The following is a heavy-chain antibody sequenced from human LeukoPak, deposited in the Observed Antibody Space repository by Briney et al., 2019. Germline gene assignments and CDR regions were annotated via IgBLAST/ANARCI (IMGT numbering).Heavy chain of an antibody. Sequence: SETLSLTCTVSGGSISSYYWSWIRQPPGKGLEWIGYIHYSGTPNYNPSLKSRVTISVDTSKNQFSLKLSSVTAADTAVYYCANLIYDGRGYYFDSWGQGTLVTVSS. J-gene: IGHJ4*02. V-gene: IGHV4-59*08. CDR2: IHYSGTP. CDR3: ANLIYDGRGYYFDS. D-gene: IGHD3-22*01. CDR1: GGSISSYY.